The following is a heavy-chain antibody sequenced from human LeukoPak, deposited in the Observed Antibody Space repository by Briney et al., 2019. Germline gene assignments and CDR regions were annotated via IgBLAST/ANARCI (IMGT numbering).Heavy chain of an antibody. J-gene: IGHJ4*02. D-gene: IGHD3-3*01. V-gene: IGHV3-9*01. CDR2: ISWKSGTI. CDR1: GFIFDDYA. CDR3: ARGVFWSGYPYFDN. Sequence: GGSLRLSCAASGFIFDDYAMYWVRQAPGKGLEWVSGISWKSGTIGYADSVKGRFTISRDNAKNSLYLQMNSLRAEDTAFYYCARGVFWSGYPYFDNWGLGTLVTVSS.